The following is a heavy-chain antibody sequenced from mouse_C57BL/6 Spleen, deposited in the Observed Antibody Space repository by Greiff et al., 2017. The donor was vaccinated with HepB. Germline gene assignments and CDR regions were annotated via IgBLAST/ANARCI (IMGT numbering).Heavy chain of an antibody. J-gene: IGHJ3*01. D-gene: IGHD1-1*01. Sequence: VQLQQSGPELVKPGASVKIPCKASGYTFTDYNMDWVKQSHGKSLEWIGDINPNNGGTIYNQKFKGKATLTVDKSSSTAYMELRSLTSEDTAVYYCARKRDYGSSYGFAYWGQGTLVTVSA. V-gene: IGHV1-18*01. CDR3: ARKRDYGSSYGFAY. CDR2: INPNNGGT. CDR1: GYTFTDYN.